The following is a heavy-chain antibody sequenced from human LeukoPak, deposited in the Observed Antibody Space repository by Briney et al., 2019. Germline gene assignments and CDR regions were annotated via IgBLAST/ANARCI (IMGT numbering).Heavy chain of an antibody. D-gene: IGHD3-9*01. J-gene: IGHJ4*02. CDR2: IYYSGST. V-gene: IGHV4-39*01. CDR1: GGSISSSSYY. Sequence: SETLSLTCTVSGGSISSSSYYWGWIRQPPGKGLEWIGSIYYSGSTYCNPSLKSRVTISVDTSKNQFSLKLSSVTAADTAVYYCARHSENYDILTGYSYYFDYWGQGTLVTVSS. CDR3: ARHSENYDILTGYSYYFDY.